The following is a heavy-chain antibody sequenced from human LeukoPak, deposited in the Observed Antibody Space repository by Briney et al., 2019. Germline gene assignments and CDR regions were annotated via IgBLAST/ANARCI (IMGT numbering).Heavy chain of an antibody. CDR1: GYTFTSYD. V-gene: IGHV1-8*03. CDR3: ARQRRGAAAGFDY. J-gene: IGHJ4*02. Sequence: GASVKVSCKASGYTFTSYDINWVRQATGQGLEWMGWMNPNSGNTGYAQKFQGRVTITRNTSISTAYMEPSSLRSEDTAVYYCARQRRGAAAGFDYWGQGTLVTVSS. D-gene: IGHD6-13*01. CDR2: MNPNSGNT.